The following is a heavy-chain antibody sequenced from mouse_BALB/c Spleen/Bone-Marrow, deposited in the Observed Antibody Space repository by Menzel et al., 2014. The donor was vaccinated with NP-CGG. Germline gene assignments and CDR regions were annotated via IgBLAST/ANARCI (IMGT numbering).Heavy chain of an antibody. J-gene: IGHJ3*01. CDR1: GFAFSRYW. V-gene: IGHV4-1*02. D-gene: IGHD1-1*01. CDR2: INPDSSTI. Sequence: EVKLQESGGGLVQPGGSLKLSCAASGFAFSRYWMSWVRQAPGKGLEWIGEINPDSSTINYTQALKDKSIISRDNAKNTLYMQLSKVRSEDSARYYCARVSCYGQFDYWGQGTLVTVS. CDR3: ARVSCYGQFDY.